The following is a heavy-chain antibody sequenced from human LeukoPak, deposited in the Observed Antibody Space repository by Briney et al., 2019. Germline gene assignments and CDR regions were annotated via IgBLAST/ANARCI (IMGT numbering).Heavy chain of an antibody. CDR2: INPNSGGT. D-gene: IGHD2-2*01. CDR1: GYTFTGYY. V-gene: IGHV1-2*02. CDR3: ARDIDIVVVPAAMDY. Sequence: GASVKVSCKASGYTFTGYYMHWVRQAPGQGLEWMGWINPNSGGTNYAQKFQGRVTMTRDTSIRTAYMELSRLRSDDTAVYYCARDIDIVVVPAAMDYWGQGTLVTVSS. J-gene: IGHJ4*02.